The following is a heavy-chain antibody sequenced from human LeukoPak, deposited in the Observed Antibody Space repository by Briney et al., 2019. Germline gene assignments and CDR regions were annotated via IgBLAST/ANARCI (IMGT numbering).Heavy chain of an antibody. V-gene: IGHV4-34*01. D-gene: IGHD5-18*01. CDR3: ARDLDTSYFDY. Sequence: SETLSLTCAVYGGSFSGYYWSWIRQPPGKGLEWIGEINHSGSTYYNPSLKSRVTISVDRSKNQFSLKLSSVTAADTAVYYCARDLDTSYFDYWGQGTLVTVSS. CDR1: GGSFSGYY. CDR2: INHSGST. J-gene: IGHJ4*02.